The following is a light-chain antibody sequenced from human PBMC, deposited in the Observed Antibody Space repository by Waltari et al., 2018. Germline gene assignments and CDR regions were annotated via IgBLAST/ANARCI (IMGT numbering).Light chain of an antibody. CDR1: QSVSSNF. CDR3: QQYGRSPLT. J-gene: IGKJ4*01. Sequence: ELVLTQPPGTLSLSPGDRATLSCRASQSVSSNFLAWYQQKPGQAPRLLIYGASSRATGIPDKFSGSGSGTDFTLTINRLEPEDFAVYYCQQYGRSPLTFGGGTKVEIK. CDR2: GAS. V-gene: IGKV3-20*01.